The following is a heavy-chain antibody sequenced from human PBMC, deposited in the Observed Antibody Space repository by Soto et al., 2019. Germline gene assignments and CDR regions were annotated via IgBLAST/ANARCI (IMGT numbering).Heavy chain of an antibody. V-gene: IGHV3-7*04. CDR3: ARGDYYDTSGPFSDAFDI. CDR1: GFTFNTYW. CDR2: IKPDGSEK. J-gene: IGHJ3*02. D-gene: IGHD3-22*01. Sequence: GGSLRLSCAASGFTFNTYWMSWVRQAPGKELERVANIKPDGSEKWYVDSVKGRFTISRDNAKNSLYLQMNSLRAEDTAVYFCARGDYYDTSGPFSDAFDIWGQGTMVTVS.